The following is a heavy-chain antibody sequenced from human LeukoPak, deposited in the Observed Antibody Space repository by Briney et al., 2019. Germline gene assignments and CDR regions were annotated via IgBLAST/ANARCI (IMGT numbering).Heavy chain of an antibody. Sequence: GGSLRLSCAASGFTFSSYAMHWVRQAPGKGLEWVAVISYDGSNKYYADSVKGRFTISRDNSKNTLYLQMSSLRAEDTAVYYCVKVAVAGYYYYGMDVWGQGTTVTVSS. CDR3: VKVAVAGYYYYGMDV. J-gene: IGHJ6*02. V-gene: IGHV3-30-3*01. D-gene: IGHD6-19*01. CDR2: ISYDGSNK. CDR1: GFTFSSYA.